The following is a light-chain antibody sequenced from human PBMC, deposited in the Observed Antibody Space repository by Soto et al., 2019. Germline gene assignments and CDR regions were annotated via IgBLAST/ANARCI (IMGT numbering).Light chain of an antibody. J-gene: IGKJ4*01. Sequence: DIQMTQSPSSVSASVGDRVTITCRASQDINKWLAWYQQKPGLAPNLVIYTASRLHGGGPSRFSGSASGTDFNLTISSLQPEDVATYYCQQGKSFPLTFGGGTKVEI. CDR1: QDINKW. CDR2: TAS. V-gene: IGKV1-12*01. CDR3: QQGKSFPLT.